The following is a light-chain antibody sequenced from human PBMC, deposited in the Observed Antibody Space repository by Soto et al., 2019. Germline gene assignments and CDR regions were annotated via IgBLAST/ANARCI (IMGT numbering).Light chain of an antibody. CDR3: QAWDSSNGV. CDR2: QDS. CDR1: KLGDKY. V-gene: IGLV3-1*01. Sequence: SSELTQPPSVSVSPGQTASITCSGDKLGDKYACWYQQKPGQSPVLVIYQDSKRPSGIPERFSGSNSGNTATLTISGTQAMDEADYYCQAWDSSNGVFGTGTKLTVL. J-gene: IGLJ1*01.